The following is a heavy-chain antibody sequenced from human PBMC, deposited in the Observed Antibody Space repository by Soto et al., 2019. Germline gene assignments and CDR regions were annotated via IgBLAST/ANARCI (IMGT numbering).Heavy chain of an antibody. Sequence: GGSLRLSCAASGFTFSDYYMSWIRQAPGKGLEWVSYISSSGSTIYYADSVKGRFTISRDNAKNSLYLQMNSLRAEDTAVYYCATLRPHDAFDIWGQGTMVTVSS. CDR1: GFTFSDYY. D-gene: IGHD4-17*01. CDR3: ATLRPHDAFDI. V-gene: IGHV3-11*01. CDR2: ISSSGSTI. J-gene: IGHJ3*02.